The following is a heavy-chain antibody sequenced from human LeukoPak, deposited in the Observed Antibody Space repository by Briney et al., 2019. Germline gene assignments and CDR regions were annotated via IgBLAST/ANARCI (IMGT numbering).Heavy chain of an antibody. D-gene: IGHD1-1*01. Sequence: GGSLRLSCAASGFTFSSYAMRWVRQAPGKGLEWVSAISGSGDNTYYADSVKGRFTISRDNAKNSLYLQMSSLRAEDTAVYYCVRGGGPSYKYNAFDIWGQGTMVTVSS. CDR3: VRGGGPSYKYNAFDI. J-gene: IGHJ3*02. V-gene: IGHV3-23*01. CDR2: ISGSGDNT. CDR1: GFTFSSYA.